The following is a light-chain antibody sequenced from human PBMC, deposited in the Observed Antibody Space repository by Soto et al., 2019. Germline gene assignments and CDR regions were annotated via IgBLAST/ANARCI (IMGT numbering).Light chain of an antibody. CDR3: QEYAGPPPIT. J-gene: IGKJ5*01. CDR1: QSVRSER. V-gene: IGKV3-20*01. CDR2: DAS. Sequence: EIVLTQSPDTLSLSPGERATLSCRASQSVRSERLAWYQQKSGQAPRLVIFDASFRASGIPERFRGSGSGTDFTLTITRLEPEDFAVYYCQEYAGPPPITFGRGTRLEIK.